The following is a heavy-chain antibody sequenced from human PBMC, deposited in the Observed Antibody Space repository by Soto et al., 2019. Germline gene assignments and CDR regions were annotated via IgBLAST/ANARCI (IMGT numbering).Heavy chain of an antibody. CDR3: ARDRKWIQLDYYYGMDV. CDR1: GGSISSSNW. CDR2: IYHSGST. J-gene: IGHJ6*02. Sequence: QVQLQESGPGLVKPSGTLSLTCAVSGGSISSSNWWSWVRQPPGKGLEWLGEIYHSGSTNYNPSLKIRVTISVDKSKNQFSLKLSSVTAADTAVYYCARDRKWIQLDYYYGMDVWGQGTTVTVSS. V-gene: IGHV4-4*02. D-gene: IGHD1-1*01.